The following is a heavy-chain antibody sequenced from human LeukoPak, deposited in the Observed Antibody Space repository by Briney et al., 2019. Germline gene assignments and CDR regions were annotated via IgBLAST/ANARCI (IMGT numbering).Heavy chain of an antibody. CDR1: GGSISSYY. V-gene: IGHV4-4*07. J-gene: IGHJ3*02. CDR2: IYTSGST. CDR3: ARGLGYEFWSGGDAFDI. Sequence: PSETLSLACTGSGGSISSYYWSWIGQPAGKGLERIWRIYTSGSTDYNPSLKSRVTMSVDTSKNQFSLKLSSVTAADTAVYYCARGLGYEFWSGGDAFDISGQGTMVTVSS. D-gene: IGHD3-3*01.